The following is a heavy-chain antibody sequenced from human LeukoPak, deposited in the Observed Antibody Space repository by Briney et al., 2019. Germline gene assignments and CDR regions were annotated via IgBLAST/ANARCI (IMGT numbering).Heavy chain of an antibody. CDR3: AKDAYGDYVPYYFDY. Sequence: GGSLRLPCAASGFTFSSYAMSWVRQAPGKGLEWVSAISGSGGSTYYADSVKGRFTISRDNSKNTLYLQMNSLRAEDTAVYYCAKDAYGDYVPYYFDYWGRGTLVTVSS. CDR2: ISGSGGST. J-gene: IGHJ4*02. D-gene: IGHD4-17*01. CDR1: GFTFSSYA. V-gene: IGHV3-23*01.